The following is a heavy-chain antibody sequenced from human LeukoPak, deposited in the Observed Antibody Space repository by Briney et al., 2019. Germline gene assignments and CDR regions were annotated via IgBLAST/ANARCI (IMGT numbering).Heavy chain of an antibody. D-gene: IGHD3-22*01. Sequence: GGSLRLSCAASGFTVSSNYMSWVRQAPGKGLEWVAIIYSGGSTYYADSVKGRFTISRDNSKNTLYLQMNSLRAEDTAVYYCARDSSVGDSSGYYGFFDYWGQGTLVTVSS. V-gene: IGHV3-53*01. J-gene: IGHJ4*02. CDR2: IYSGGST. CDR3: ARDSSVGDSSGYYGFFDY. CDR1: GFTVSSNY.